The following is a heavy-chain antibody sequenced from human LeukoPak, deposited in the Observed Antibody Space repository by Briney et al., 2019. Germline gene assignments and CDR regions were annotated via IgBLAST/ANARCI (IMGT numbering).Heavy chain of an antibody. CDR2: ISADNRKT. D-gene: IGHD1-1*01. J-gene: IGHJ4*02. V-gene: IGHV1-18*01. Sequence: GASVKVSCKASGYTLSNNGITWVRQAPGQGLEWMGWISADNRKTYYAQNLQDRVTMTTDSSTNTAYMDLRSLRSDDTAVYYCARVYWNGGRASDYWGQGTLVTVSS. CDR1: GYTLSNNG. CDR3: ARVYWNGGRASDY.